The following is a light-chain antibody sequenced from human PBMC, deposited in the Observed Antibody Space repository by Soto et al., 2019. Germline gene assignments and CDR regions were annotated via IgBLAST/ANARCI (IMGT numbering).Light chain of an antibody. Sequence: DVVMTQSQLSLPVTIGQPASISCMSNQSLVHSDGIAYFSWFQQRPGRSPRRLIYKVSNRDSGVPARFSGSGSGTDFALKISRVEAEDVGVYYCMQGTHWPITFGQGTRLEIK. CDR3: MQGTHWPIT. V-gene: IGKV2-30*02. CDR1: QSLVHSDGIAY. J-gene: IGKJ5*01. CDR2: KVS.